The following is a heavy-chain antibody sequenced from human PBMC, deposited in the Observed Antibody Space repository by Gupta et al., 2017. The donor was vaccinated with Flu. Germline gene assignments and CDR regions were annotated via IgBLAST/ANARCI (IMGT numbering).Heavy chain of an antibody. D-gene: IGHD2-8*01. CDR3: ARDSEVLADCTNGVCHTQIAVAALPGNY. J-gene: IGHJ4*02. Sequence: QVQLMQSGAEVKKPGSSVKVSCKASGGTFSSYTISWVRQAPGQGLEWMGRIIPILGIANYAQKFQGRVTITADKSTSTAYMELSRLRSEDTAVYYCARDSEVLADCTNGVCHTQIAVAALPGNYWGQGTLVTVSS. CDR2: IIPILGIA. V-gene: IGHV1-69*08. CDR1: GGTFSSYT.